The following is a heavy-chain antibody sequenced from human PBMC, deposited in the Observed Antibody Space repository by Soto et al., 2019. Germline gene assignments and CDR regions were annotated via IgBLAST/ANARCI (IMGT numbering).Heavy chain of an antibody. J-gene: IGHJ6*02. V-gene: IGHV1-18*01. D-gene: IGHD2-15*01. CDR3: AREILSPDFYFHGMDV. Sequence: ASVKVSCKASGGTFSSYAISWVRQAPGQGLEWMGWISAKKGNTKYAQKFQGGVTMTTDTSTSTAYMELRSLRSDDTAVYYCAREILSPDFYFHGMDVWGQGTTVTVSS. CDR2: ISAKKGNT. CDR1: GGTFSSYA.